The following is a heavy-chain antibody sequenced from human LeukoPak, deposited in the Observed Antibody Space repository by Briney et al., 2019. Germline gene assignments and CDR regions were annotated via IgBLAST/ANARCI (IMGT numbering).Heavy chain of an antibody. Sequence: GGSLRLSCAASGFDFNTYTMNWVRQAPGKGLEWVSSISSDSSYIYYADAVHGRFTVSRDNAKYSLYLQMNSLRAEDTAVYYCVRGSYGAYDYWGQGSLVTVSS. J-gene: IGHJ4*02. D-gene: IGHD4-17*01. CDR1: GFDFNTYT. CDR2: ISSDSSYI. V-gene: IGHV3-21*01. CDR3: VRGSYGAYDY.